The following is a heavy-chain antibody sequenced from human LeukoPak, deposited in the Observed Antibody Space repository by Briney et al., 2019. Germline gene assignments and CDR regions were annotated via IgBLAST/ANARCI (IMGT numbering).Heavy chain of an antibody. CDR2: IWYDGSDK. V-gene: IGHV3-33*01. Sequence: GGSLRLSCAASGFTFSSYGMHWVRQAPGKGLEWVAVIWYDGSDKYYADSVKGRFTISRDNSKNTLFLQMNSLRAEDTAVYYCARDRRYSSSWPIDYWGQGTLVTVSS. D-gene: IGHD6-13*01. J-gene: IGHJ4*02. CDR3: ARDRRYSSSWPIDY. CDR1: GFTFSSYG.